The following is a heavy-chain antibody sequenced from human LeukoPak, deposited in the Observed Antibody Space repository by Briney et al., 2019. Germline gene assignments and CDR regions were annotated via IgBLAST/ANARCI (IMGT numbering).Heavy chain of an antibody. J-gene: IGHJ4*02. CDR2: IYTSGST. V-gene: IGHV4-4*07. Sequence: PSETLSLTCTVSGGSISSYYWSWIRQPAGKGLEWIGRIYTSGSTNYNPSLKSRVTMSVDTSKNQFSLKLSSVTAADTAVYYCARDRTDPLAAAGAFDYWGQGTLVTVSS. CDR1: GGSISSYY. D-gene: IGHD6-13*01. CDR3: ARDRTDPLAAAGAFDY.